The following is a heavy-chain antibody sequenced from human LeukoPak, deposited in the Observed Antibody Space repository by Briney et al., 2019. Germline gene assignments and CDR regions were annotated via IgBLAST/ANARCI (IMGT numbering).Heavy chain of an antibody. Sequence: SETLSPTCTVSGGSISSSSDYWNWIRQPAGKGLEWIGRIYSSGSTNYNPSVKSRVTISVDTSKNQFSLKLSSVTAADTAVYYCAREGLNRVRGVIPKEAWGWFDPWGQGTLVTVSS. CDR1: GGSISSSSDY. CDR2: IYSSGST. J-gene: IGHJ5*02. CDR3: AREGLNRVRGVIPKEAWGWFDP. V-gene: IGHV4-61*02. D-gene: IGHD3-10*01.